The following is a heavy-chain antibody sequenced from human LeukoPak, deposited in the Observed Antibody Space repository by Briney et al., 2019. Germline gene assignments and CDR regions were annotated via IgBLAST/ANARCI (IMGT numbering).Heavy chain of an antibody. Sequence: GGSLRLSCAASGFTVSGNHMSWVRQAPGKGLEWVSVISGAGTTYYADSVKGRFTISRDNSENTVHLQMNSLRAEDTAVYYCARRIVYSGMDVWGQGTTVTVSS. CDR3: ARRIVYSGMDV. CDR2: ISGAGTT. J-gene: IGHJ6*02. D-gene: IGHD3-22*01. CDR1: GFTVSGNH. V-gene: IGHV3-53*01.